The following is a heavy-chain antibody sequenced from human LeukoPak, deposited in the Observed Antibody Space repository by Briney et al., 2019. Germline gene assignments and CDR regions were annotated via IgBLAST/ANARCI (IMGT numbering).Heavy chain of an antibody. J-gene: IGHJ6*04. V-gene: IGHV4-34*01. D-gene: IGHD6-13*01. CDR1: GGSFSGHY. Sequence: PSETLSPTCAVYGGSFSGHYWSWIRQPPGKGLEWIREINHGGSTNYNPSLKGRVTISVDTSKNQFSLRLTSVPVADTAVYYCARRPHSSSSGYYYGMDVWGKGITVTVSS. CDR3: ARRPHSSSSGYYYGMDV. CDR2: INHGGST.